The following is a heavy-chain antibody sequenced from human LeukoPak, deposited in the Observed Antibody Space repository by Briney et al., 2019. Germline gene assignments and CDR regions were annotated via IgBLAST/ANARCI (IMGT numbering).Heavy chain of an antibody. CDR1: GYTFTSYD. V-gene: IGHV1-8*01. D-gene: IGHD6-13*01. CDR2: MNPNSGNT. CDR3: ASRRVGSSSPRSFDY. Sequence: GASVKVSCRASGYTFTSYDINWVRQATGQGLEWMGWMNPNSGNTGYAQKFQGRVTMTRNTSISTAYMELSSLRSEDTAVYYCASRRVGSSSPRSFDYWGQGTLVTVSS. J-gene: IGHJ4*02.